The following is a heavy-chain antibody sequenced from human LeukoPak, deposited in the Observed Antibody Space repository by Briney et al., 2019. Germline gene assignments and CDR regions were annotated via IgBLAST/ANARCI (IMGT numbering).Heavy chain of an antibody. CDR1: GFTFSSYA. D-gene: IGHD3-22*01. J-gene: IGHJ3*02. CDR2: ISDSGGST. Sequence: GGSLRLSCAASGFTFSSYAMSWVRQAPGKGLEWVSAISDSGGSTYYADSVKGRFTISRDNSKNTLYLQMNSLRAEDTAVYYCAKDTLPTYYYDSSGLGAFDIWGQGTMVTVSS. CDR3: AKDTLPTYYYDSSGLGAFDI. V-gene: IGHV3-23*01.